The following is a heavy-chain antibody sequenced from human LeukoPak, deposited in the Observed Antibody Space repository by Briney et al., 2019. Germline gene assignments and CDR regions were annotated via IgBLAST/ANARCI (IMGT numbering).Heavy chain of an antibody. CDR3: ARGYDGSGYYYRNWYFDL. CDR2: MYTSGST. D-gene: IGHD3-22*01. Sequence: PSETLSLTCAVYGGSFIGYYWSWIRQPAGQGLEYIGRMYTSGSTSYNPSLKSRVTISVDTSKNQFSLKLSSVTAADPAVYYCARGYDGSGYYYRNWYFDLWGRGTLVTVSS. CDR1: GGSFIGYY. J-gene: IGHJ2*01. V-gene: IGHV4-59*10.